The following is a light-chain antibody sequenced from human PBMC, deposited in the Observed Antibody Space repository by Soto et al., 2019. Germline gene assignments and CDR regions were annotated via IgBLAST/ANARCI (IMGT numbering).Light chain of an antibody. CDR3: QHLNTYPRT. Sequence: DIQLTQSPSFLSASVGDRVTITCRAIQGISSYLAWYQQPPGKAPKLLIYGASTLQRGVSSRFSGSGSGTEFTLTISSLQPEDFATDYCQHLNTYPRTFGQGPKLEVK. CDR2: GAS. V-gene: IGKV1-9*01. CDR1: QGISSY. J-gene: IGKJ2*01.